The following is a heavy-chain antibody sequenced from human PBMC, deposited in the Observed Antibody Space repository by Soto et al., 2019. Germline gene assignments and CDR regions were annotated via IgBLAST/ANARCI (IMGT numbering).Heavy chain of an antibody. V-gene: IGHV3-23*01. CDR3: AKGGVTLSVYYYYYYMDV. Sequence: EVQLLESGGGLVQPGGSLRLSCAASGFTFSSYAMSWVRQAPGKGLEWVSAISGSGGSTYYADSVKGRFTISRDNSKNTLYLQMNSLRAEDTAVYYCAKGGVTLSVYYYYYYMDVWGKGTTVTVSS. CDR2: ISGSGGST. J-gene: IGHJ6*03. CDR1: GFTFSSYA. D-gene: IGHD4-4*01.